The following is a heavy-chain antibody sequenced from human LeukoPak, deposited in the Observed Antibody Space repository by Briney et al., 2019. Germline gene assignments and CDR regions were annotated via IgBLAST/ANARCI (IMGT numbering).Heavy chain of an antibody. D-gene: IGHD3-22*01. CDR2: VYYSGTP. V-gene: IGHV4-39*07. CDR3: AKDSSGFGSLPGY. J-gene: IGHJ4*02. CDR1: GSSISTSNSY. Sequence: NPSETLSLTCTVSGSSISTSNSYWVWIRQPPGKGLEWIGSVYYSGTPYYNPSLKSRLTIPLDTSKNQFSLKLSSVTAADTAVYYCAKDSSGFGSLPGYWGQGTLVTVSS.